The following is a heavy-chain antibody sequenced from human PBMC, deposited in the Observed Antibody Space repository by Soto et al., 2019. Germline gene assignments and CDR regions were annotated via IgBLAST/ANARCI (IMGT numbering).Heavy chain of an antibody. CDR2: ISPSSGSR. CDR1: GFSFSDYF. D-gene: IGHD2-2*01. CDR3: ARDWALRYSSSTSCYYYYYGIDV. V-gene: IGHV1-46*01. J-gene: IGHJ6*02. Sequence: ASVKVSCKASGFSFSDYFMHWVRQAPGQGLEWMGIISPSSGSRNYAQKFQGRVTITRNTSTSTAYMELSSLRSEDTAVYYCARDWALRYSSSTSCYYYYYGIDVSGQGTTVTVS.